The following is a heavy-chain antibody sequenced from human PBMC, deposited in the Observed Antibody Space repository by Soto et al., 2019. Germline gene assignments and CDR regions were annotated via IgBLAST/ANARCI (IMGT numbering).Heavy chain of an antibody. D-gene: IGHD3-16*01. CDR2: IGGYNGDP. CDR3: ARTHWQPDYMEGFDS. V-gene: IGHV1-18*04. CDR1: GYTFASNG. J-gene: IGHJ4*02. Sequence: QVQLVQSGAEVKKPGASVKVSCKTSGYTFASNGFSWVRQAPGQGLEWMGWIGGYNGDPKYAQRLQGRVTMTTDSDASTAYMDLSSLRSDDTAVYYCARTHWQPDYMEGFDSWGQGTLVTVSS.